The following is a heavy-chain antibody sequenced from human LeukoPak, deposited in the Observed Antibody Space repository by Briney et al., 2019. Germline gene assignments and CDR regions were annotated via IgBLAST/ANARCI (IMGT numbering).Heavy chain of an antibody. V-gene: IGHV3-21*01. CDR3: ARGGAARPDY. CDR2: ISSSSSNI. J-gene: IGHJ4*02. D-gene: IGHD6-6*01. CDR1: GFSFSVSG. Sequence: GGSLRLSCAASGFSFSVSGMNWVRQAPGKGLEWVAYISSSSSNINYADSVRGRFTIPRDNARSSLYLHMDSLRVEDMAVYYCARGGAARPDYWGPGTLVTVSS.